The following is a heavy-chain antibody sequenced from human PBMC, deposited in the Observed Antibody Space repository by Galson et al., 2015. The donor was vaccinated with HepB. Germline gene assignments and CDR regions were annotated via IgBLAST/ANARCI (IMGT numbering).Heavy chain of an antibody. J-gene: IGHJ5*02. D-gene: IGHD2-2*01. CDR2: INPNSGGT. CDR3: AREYAVPAAEVGFDP. CDR1: GYTFTGYY. V-gene: IGHV1-2*02. Sequence: SVKVSCKASGYTFTGYYMHWVRQAPGQGLEWMGWINPNSGGTNYAQKFQGRVTMTRDTSISTAYMELSRLRSDDTAVYYCAREYAVPAAEVGFDPWGQGTLVTVSS.